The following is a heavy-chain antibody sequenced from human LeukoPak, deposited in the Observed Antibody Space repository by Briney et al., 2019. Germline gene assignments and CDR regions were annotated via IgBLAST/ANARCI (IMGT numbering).Heavy chain of an antibody. D-gene: IGHD3-22*01. Sequence: PGGSLRLSCAASGFTVSSNYMSWVRQAPGKGLEWVSVIYSGGSTYYADSVKGRFTISRDNSKNTLYLQTNSLRAEDTAVYYCARRDYYDSSGYYYEPWGQGTLVTVSS. CDR1: GFTVSSNY. V-gene: IGHV3-53*01. CDR2: IYSGGST. CDR3: ARRDYYDSSGYYYEP. J-gene: IGHJ4*02.